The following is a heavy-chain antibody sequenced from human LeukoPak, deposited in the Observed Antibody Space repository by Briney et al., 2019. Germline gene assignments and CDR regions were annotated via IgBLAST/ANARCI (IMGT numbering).Heavy chain of an antibody. Sequence: GASVKVSCKASGYTFTSYGISWVRQAPGQGLEWMGWISAYNGNTNYAQKLQGRVTMTTDTSTSTAYMELRSLRSDDTAVYYCARDRCSSTSCYGRGNNWFDPWGQGTLVTVSS. D-gene: IGHD2-2*01. CDR2: ISAYNGNT. CDR1: GYTFTSYG. J-gene: IGHJ5*02. CDR3: ARDRCSSTSCYGRGNNWFDP. V-gene: IGHV1-18*01.